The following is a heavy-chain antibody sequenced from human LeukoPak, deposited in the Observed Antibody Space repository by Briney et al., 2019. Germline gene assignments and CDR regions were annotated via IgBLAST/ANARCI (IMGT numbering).Heavy chain of an antibody. CDR1: GFTFSSYS. CDR2: ISSSSCYI. Sequence: PGGSLRLSCAASGFTFSSYSMNWVRQAPGKGLEWVSSISSSSCYIYYADSVKGRFTISRDNAKNSLYLQMNSLRAEDTAVYYCARDGGSYSAEYFQHWGQGTLVTVSS. V-gene: IGHV3-21*01. D-gene: IGHD1-26*01. J-gene: IGHJ1*01. CDR3: ARDGGSYSAEYFQH.